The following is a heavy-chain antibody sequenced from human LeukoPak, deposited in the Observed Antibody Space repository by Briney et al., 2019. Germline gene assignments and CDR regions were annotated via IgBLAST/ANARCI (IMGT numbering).Heavy chain of an antibody. V-gene: IGHV3-21*06. CDR1: GFSFSTYS. D-gene: IGHD6-19*01. CDR2: VSGTSEYI. Sequence: GGSLRLSCAASGFSFSTYSMIWVRQAPGKGLEWVSSVSGTSEYIYYADSVRGRFTISRDNAKNTVYLQMNSLRAEDTAVYYCARWYSSGWYSDYWGQGTLATVSS. CDR3: ARWYSSGWYSDY. J-gene: IGHJ4*02.